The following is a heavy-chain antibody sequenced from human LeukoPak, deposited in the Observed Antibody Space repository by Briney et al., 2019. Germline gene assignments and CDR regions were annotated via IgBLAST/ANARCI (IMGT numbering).Heavy chain of an antibody. CDR3: ARYYGGLFDP. Sequence: SETLSLTCTVSGGSISSGDYYWSWIRQPPGKGLEWIGRIYTSGSTNYNPSLKSRVTMSVDTSKNQFSLKLSSVTAADTAVYYCARYYGGLFDPWGQGTLVTVSS. V-gene: IGHV4-61*02. J-gene: IGHJ5*02. CDR1: GGSISSGDYY. CDR2: IYTSGST. D-gene: IGHD4-23*01.